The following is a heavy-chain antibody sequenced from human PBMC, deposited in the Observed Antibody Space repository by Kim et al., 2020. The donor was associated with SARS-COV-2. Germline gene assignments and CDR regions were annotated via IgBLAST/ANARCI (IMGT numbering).Heavy chain of an antibody. CDR1: GFTFSSYA. V-gene: IGHV3-30-3*01. CDR2: ISYDGSNK. J-gene: IGHJ4*02. Sequence: GGSLRLSCAASGFTFSSYAMHWVRQAPGKGLEWVAVISYDGSNKYYADSVKGRFTISRDNSKNTLYLQMNSLRAEDTAVYYCARDGRPTRNYDILTGYYPIDYYFDYWGQGTLVTVSS. CDR3: ARDGRPTRNYDILTGYYPIDYYFDY. D-gene: IGHD3-9*01.